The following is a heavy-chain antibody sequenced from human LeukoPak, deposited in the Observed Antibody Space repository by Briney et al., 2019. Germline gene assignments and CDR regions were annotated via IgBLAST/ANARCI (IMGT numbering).Heavy chain of an antibody. D-gene: IGHD6-19*01. CDR2: ISSEGSTI. CDR3: ASLPSWTEAGAG. V-gene: IGHV3-74*01. Sequence: PGGSLRLSCAASGFTFSRYWTTWVRQAPGKGLVWVSHISSEGSTIGYAASVKGRFTISRDNARNTLYLQMNSLTAEDTAVYYCASLPSWTEAGAGWGKGNLVTVSS. J-gene: IGHJ4*02. CDR1: GFTFSRYW.